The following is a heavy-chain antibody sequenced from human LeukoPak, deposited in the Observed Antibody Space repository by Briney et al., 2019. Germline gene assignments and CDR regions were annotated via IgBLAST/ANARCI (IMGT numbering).Heavy chain of an antibody. CDR2: INPNSGDT. V-gene: IGHV1-2*04. CDR3: ARDSSSWDYYYGMDV. D-gene: IGHD6-13*01. CDR1: GYTFTGYY. J-gene: IGHJ6*02. Sequence: ASVRDSCKASGYTFTGYYMHWVRQAPGQGLEWMGWINPNSGDTNYAQKFQGWVTMTRDTSISTAYMELSRLRSDDTAVYYCARDSSSWDYYYGMDVWGQGTTVTVSS.